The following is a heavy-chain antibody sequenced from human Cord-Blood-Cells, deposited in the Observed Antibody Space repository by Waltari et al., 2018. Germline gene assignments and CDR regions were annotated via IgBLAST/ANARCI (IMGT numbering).Heavy chain of an antibody. V-gene: IGHV4-34*01. J-gene: IGHJ6*03. Sequence: QVQLQQWGAGLLKPSETLSLTCAVYGGSFSGYYWSWIRQPPGKGLEWIGEINHSGSTNYNPSLKSRVTISVDTSKNQFSLKLSSVTAADTAVYYCARVLKFDFWSGYSYYYYYMDVWGKGTTVTVSS. CDR1: GGSFSGYY. CDR2: INHSGST. D-gene: IGHD3-3*01. CDR3: ARVLKFDFWSGYSYYYYYMDV.